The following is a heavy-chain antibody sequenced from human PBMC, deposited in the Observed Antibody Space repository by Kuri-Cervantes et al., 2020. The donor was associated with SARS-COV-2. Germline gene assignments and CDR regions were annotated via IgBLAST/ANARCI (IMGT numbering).Heavy chain of an antibody. D-gene: IGHD3-3*01. Sequence: ASVKVSCKASGYTFSDYYMYWVRQAPGQGLEWMGWINPNSGGTNYAQKFQGWVTMTRDTSTSTAYMELSRLRSDDTAVYYCARGVRFLDPKYYYFYYYMDVWGKGTTVTVSS. CDR1: GYTFSDYY. CDR2: INPNSGGT. J-gene: IGHJ6*03. V-gene: IGHV1-2*04. CDR3: ARGVRFLDPKYYYFYYYMDV.